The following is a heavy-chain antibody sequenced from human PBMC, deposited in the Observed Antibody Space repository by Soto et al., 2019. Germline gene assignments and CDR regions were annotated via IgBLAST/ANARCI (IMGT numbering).Heavy chain of an antibody. CDR2: IYSDGRT. CDR1: GITVSNNY. Sequence: EVQLVESGGGLVQPGGSLRLSCAVSGITVSNNYFSWVRQAPGKGLEWVSVIYSDGRTYYADSVKGRFTISRDSSKNTLYLQMNSLRVEDTAVYHCTRDTTDIGGQSDYWGQGTLVTVSS. CDR3: TRDTTDIGGQSDY. D-gene: IGHD1-1*01. J-gene: IGHJ4*02. V-gene: IGHV3-66*01.